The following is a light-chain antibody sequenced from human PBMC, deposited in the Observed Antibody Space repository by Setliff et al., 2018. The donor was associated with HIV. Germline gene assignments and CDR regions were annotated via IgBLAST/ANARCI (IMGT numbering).Light chain of an antibody. J-gene: IGLJ1*01. V-gene: IGLV2-8*01. Sequence: QSVLTQPPSASGSPGQSVAISCTGTSTDIGSHNHVSWYQQYPGKAPKRMIYELSQRPSGVPDRFSGSKSGNTASLTVSGLQAEDEADYYCASYAGDGVHDIYVFGTGTKVTVL. CDR3: ASYAGDGVHDIYV. CDR2: ELS. CDR1: STDIGSHNH.